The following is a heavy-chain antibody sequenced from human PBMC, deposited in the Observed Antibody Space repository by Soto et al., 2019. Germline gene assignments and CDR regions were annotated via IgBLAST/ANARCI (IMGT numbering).Heavy chain of an antibody. Sequence: PSETLSLTCAVSSGSISSSNWWSWVRQPPGKGLEWIGEIYHSGSTNYNPSLKSRVTISVDKSKNQFSLKLSSVTAADTAVYYCASGVGCSGGSCYRRYFDYWGQGTLVTVSS. CDR3: ASGVGCSGGSCYRRYFDY. CDR2: IYHSGST. J-gene: IGHJ4*02. D-gene: IGHD2-15*01. V-gene: IGHV4-4*02. CDR1: SGSISSSNW.